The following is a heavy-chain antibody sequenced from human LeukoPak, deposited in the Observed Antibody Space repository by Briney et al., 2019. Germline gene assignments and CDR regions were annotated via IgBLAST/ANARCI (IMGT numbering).Heavy chain of an antibody. CDR2: IYYSGST. CDR1: GGSISSYY. D-gene: IGHD1-1*01. J-gene: IGHJ4*02. V-gene: IGHV4-59*01. CDR3: AERRRGYFDY. Sequence: PSETLSLTCTVSGGSISSYYWSWIRQPPGKGLEWIGYIYYSGSTNYNPSLKSRVTISVDTSKNRFSLKLSSVTAADTAVYYCAERRRGYFDYWGQGTLVTVSS.